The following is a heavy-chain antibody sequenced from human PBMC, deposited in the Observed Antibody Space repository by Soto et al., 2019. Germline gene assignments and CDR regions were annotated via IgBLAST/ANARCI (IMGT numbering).Heavy chain of an antibody. V-gene: IGHV1-69*02. CDR3: ARVASIAAAGYYGMDV. D-gene: IGHD6-13*01. CDR1: GGTFSSYT. Sequence: QVQLVQSGAEVKKPGSSVKVSCKASGGTFSSYTISWVRQAPGQGLEWMGRIIPILGIANYAQKFQGRVTITADKSTSTAYMELSSLRSEDTAVYYCARVASIAAAGYYGMDVWGQGTTVTVSS. CDR2: IIPILGIA. J-gene: IGHJ6*02.